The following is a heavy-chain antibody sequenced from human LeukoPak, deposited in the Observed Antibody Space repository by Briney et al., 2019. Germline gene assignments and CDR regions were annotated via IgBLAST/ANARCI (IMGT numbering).Heavy chain of an antibody. CDR3: ARARYYDSSAYDHAFDI. Sequence: ASVKVSCKASGYTFSRYGISWVRQAPGQGLEWMGWISAYNGNTNYPQKLQARVTMTTDTSTSTAYMELRSLRFDDTAVYYCARARYYDSSAYDHAFDIWGQGTVVTVSS. CDR2: ISAYNGNT. D-gene: IGHD3-22*01. CDR1: GYTFSRYG. V-gene: IGHV1-18*01. J-gene: IGHJ3*02.